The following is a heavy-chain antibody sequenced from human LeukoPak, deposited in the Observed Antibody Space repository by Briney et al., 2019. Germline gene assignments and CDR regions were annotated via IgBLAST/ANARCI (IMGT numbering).Heavy chain of an antibody. J-gene: IGHJ4*02. D-gene: IGHD2-2*01. CDR3: ARSPPPLKYCSSTSCYQFDY. Sequence: ASVKVSCKASGYTFTVYYIHWVRQAPGQGLDWMGWINPNSGGTNSGGTNYAQKFQGTVTMTRDTSISTAYMELSRLRSDDTAIYYCARSPPPLKYCSSTSCYQFDYWGQGTLVTVSS. V-gene: IGHV1-2*02. CDR2: INPNSGGTNSGGT. CDR1: GYTFTVYY.